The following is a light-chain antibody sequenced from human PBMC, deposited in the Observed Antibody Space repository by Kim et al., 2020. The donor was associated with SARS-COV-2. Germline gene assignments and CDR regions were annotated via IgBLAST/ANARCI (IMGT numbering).Light chain of an antibody. Sequence: ETVMTQSPVTLSVSPGERATLSCRASQSVSYNLAWYQQKPGRAPRLVIYGASSRATGVPARFSGSGSATEFTLTISSLQSEDFALYFCQQYNYWPITFGQGTRLEIK. V-gene: IGKV3-15*01. CDR2: GAS. CDR3: QQYNYWPIT. J-gene: IGKJ5*01. CDR1: QSVSYN.